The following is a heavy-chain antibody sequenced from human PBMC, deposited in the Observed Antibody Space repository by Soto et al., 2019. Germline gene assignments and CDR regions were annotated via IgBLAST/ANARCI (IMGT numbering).Heavy chain of an antibody. CDR3: ARQWIQLWFFDY. CDR1: GGSISSSSYY. CDR2: IYYSGST. J-gene: IGHJ4*02. V-gene: IGHV4-39*01. D-gene: IGHD5-18*01. Sequence: SETLSLTCTVSGGSISSSSYYWGWIRQPPGKGLEWIGSIYYSGSTYYNPSLKSRVTISVDTSKNQFSLKLSSVTAADTAVYYCARQWIQLWFFDYWGQGTLVTAPQ.